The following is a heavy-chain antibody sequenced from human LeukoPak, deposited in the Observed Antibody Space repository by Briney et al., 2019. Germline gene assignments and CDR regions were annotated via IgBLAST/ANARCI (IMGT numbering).Heavy chain of an antibody. J-gene: IGHJ4*02. CDR2: IYYSGST. V-gene: IGHV4-30-4*01. CDR3: ARSGYTAMVWD. CDR1: GGSISSGDYY. D-gene: IGHD5-18*01. Sequence: PSETLSLTCTVSGGSISSGDYYWSWIRQPPGKGLEWTGYIYYSGSTYYNPSLKSRVTISVDTSKNQFSLKLSSVTAADTAVYYCARSGYTAMVWDWGQGTLVTVSS.